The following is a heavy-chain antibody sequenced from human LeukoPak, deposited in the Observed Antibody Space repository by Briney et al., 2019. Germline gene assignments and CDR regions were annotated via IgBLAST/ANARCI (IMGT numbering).Heavy chain of an antibody. Sequence: SETLSLTCTVSGGSISSYYWSWIRQPPGKGLEWIGYIYYSGSTNYNPCLKSRVTISVDTSKNQFSLKLSSVTAADTAVYYCARDRYYYYGMDVWGQGTTVTVSS. J-gene: IGHJ6*02. CDR1: GGSISSYY. CDR3: ARDRYYYYGMDV. V-gene: IGHV4-59*01. CDR2: IYYSGST.